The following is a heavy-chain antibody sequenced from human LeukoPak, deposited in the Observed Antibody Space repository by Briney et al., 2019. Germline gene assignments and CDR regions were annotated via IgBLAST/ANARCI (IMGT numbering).Heavy chain of an antibody. CDR2: ISSTGATI. CDR3: ARTGPDCGADCYSPGGDTFDV. J-gene: IGHJ3*01. CDR1: GFTVSSNY. V-gene: IGHV3-11*04. Sequence: PGGSLRLSCAASGFTVSSNYMSWVRQAPGKGLEWISYISSTGATIYYADSLKGRFTISRDNAKKSLFLQMNSLRAEDTAVYYCARTGPDCGADCYSPGGDTFDVWGQGTMVTVSS. D-gene: IGHD2-21*02.